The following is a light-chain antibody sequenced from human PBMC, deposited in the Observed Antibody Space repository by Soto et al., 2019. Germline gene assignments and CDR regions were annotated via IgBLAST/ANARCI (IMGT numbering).Light chain of an antibody. V-gene: IGKV3-20*01. CDR1: QSVSSY. J-gene: IGKJ5*01. CDR3: QQYGTSPIT. CDR2: GAS. Sequence: EIVLTQSPATLSLSPGERATLSCRASQSVSSYLAWYQQKPGQAPRLLIYGASTRATGIPDRFSGSGSWPDFTLTITRLEPEDFAVYYCQQYGTSPITFGQGTRLEIK.